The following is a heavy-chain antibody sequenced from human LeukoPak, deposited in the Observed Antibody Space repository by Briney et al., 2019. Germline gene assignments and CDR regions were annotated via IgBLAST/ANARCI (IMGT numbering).Heavy chain of an antibody. V-gene: IGHV3-23*01. Sequence: PSETLSLTCTVSGGSISSSNYYWGWVRQAPGKGLEWVSTITPSGATTYYADSVKGRFTISRDNTKNTLFLQMNSLRAEDTAIYYCVKRKDHQYFDYWGQGTLVTVSS. CDR1: GGSISSSNYY. CDR2: ITPSGATT. CDR3: VKRKDHQYFDY. J-gene: IGHJ4*02.